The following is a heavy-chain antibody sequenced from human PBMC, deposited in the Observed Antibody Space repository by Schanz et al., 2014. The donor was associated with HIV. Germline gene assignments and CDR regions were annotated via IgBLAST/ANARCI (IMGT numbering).Heavy chain of an antibody. CDR2: INPNSGGT. D-gene: IGHD1-26*01. V-gene: IGHV1-2*02. Sequence: QVQLVQSGAEVKKPGASVKVSCKASGDTFTGDFMHWVRQAPGQGLEWMGWINPNSGGTNYAQKFQGRVTMTRDTSISTATITLSSVRTDVTAVYSCARGIVGATPAFDIWGQGTMVTVSS. J-gene: IGHJ3*02. CDR1: GDTFTGDF. CDR3: ARGIVGATPAFDI.